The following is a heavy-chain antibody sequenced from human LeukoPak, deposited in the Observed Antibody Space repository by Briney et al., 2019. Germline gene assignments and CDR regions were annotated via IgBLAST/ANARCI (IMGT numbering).Heavy chain of an antibody. J-gene: IGHJ4*02. CDR1: GYTFITYG. D-gene: IGHD6-13*01. CDR3: ARNGDGSSWYSYYFDY. V-gene: IGHV7-4-1*02. CDR2: INTNTENP. Sequence: ASVKVSCKASGYTFITYGISWVRQAPGQGLEWMGWINTNTENPTYAQGFTGRFVFSLDTSVSTAYLQISSLKAEDTAVYYCARNGDGSSWYSYYFDYWGQGTLVTVSS.